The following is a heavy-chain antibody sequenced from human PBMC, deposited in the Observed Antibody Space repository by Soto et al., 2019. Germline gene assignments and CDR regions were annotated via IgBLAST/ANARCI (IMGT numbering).Heavy chain of an antibody. D-gene: IGHD2-15*01. Sequence: QVQLVESGGGVVQPGRSLRLSCAASGFTFSSYAMHWVRQAPGKGLEWVAVISYDGSNKYYADSVKGRFTISRDNSKNTLYLQMNSLRAEDTAVYYCARDGGGWSPFDYWGQGTTVTVSS. J-gene: IGHJ4*03. CDR3: ARDGGGWSPFDY. V-gene: IGHV3-30-3*01. CDR1: GFTFSSYA. CDR2: ISYDGSNK.